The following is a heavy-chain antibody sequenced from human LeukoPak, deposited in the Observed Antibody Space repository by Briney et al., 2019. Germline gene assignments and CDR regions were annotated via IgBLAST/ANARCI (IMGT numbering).Heavy chain of an antibody. J-gene: IGHJ6*03. Sequence: SETLSLTCTVSGDSVTTTNFYWGWIRQAPGKGLEWIGSLYYGVNTYYKPSLKSRVTISVDTSLNQFSLILTSVTPADTGVYYCARLRVQQLASSYYMDVWGKGTTVTVSS. CDR1: GDSVTTTNFY. CDR3: ARLRVQQLASSYYMDV. CDR2: LYYGVNT. V-gene: IGHV4-39*01. D-gene: IGHD6-13*01.